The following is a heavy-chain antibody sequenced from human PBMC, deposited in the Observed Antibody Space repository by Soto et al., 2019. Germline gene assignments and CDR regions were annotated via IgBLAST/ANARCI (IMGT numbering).Heavy chain of an antibody. CDR2: IYTSGST. CDR1: GGSISSYY. Sequence: WETLSLTCTVSGGSISSYYWSWIRQPAGKGLEWIGRIYTSGSTNYNPSLKSRVTMSVDTSKNQFSLKLSSVTAADTAVYYCARAQRLYCSSTSCYSNRNGDPLDYWGQGTLVTVSS. J-gene: IGHJ4*02. D-gene: IGHD2-2*01. V-gene: IGHV4-4*07. CDR3: ARAQRLYCSSTSCYSNRNGDPLDY.